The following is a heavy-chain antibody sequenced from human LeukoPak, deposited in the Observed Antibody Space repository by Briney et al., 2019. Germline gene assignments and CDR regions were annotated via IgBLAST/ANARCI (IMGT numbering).Heavy chain of an antibody. CDR1: GFTFSSYG. J-gene: IGHJ4*02. Sequence: GGSLRLSCAASGFTFSSYGMSWVRQAPGKGLEWVSAISGTGNRTYYADSVKGRFTISRDNSKNTLYLQMNSLRAKDTAVYYCAKWGCSGGSCYPFDYWGQGTLVTVSS. CDR2: ISGTGNRT. V-gene: IGHV3-23*01. D-gene: IGHD2-15*01. CDR3: AKWGCSGGSCYPFDY.